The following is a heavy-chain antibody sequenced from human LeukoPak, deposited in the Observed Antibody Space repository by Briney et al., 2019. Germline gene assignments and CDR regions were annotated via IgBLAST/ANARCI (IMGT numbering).Heavy chain of an antibody. D-gene: IGHD1-26*01. CDR2: INPNSGGT. Sequence: ASVKVSCKASGYTFTGYYMHWVRQAPGQGLEWMGWINPNSGGTNYAQKFQGRVTMTRDTSIGTAYMELSRLRSDDTAVFYCARVGQWELDRFHDYWGQGTLVTVSS. CDR3: ARVGQWELDRFHDY. V-gene: IGHV1-2*02. CDR1: GYTFTGYY. J-gene: IGHJ4*02.